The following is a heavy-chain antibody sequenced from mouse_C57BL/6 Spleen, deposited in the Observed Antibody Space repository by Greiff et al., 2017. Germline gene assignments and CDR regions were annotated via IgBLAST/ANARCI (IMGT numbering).Heavy chain of an antibody. Sequence: DVMLVESGGGLVKPGGSLKLSCAASGFTFSDYGMHWVRQAPEKGLEWVAYISSGSSTIYYADTVKGRFTISRDNAKNTLFLQMTSLRSEDTAMYYCAREGLRLWYFDVWGTGTTVTVSS. D-gene: IGHD2-4*01. CDR3: AREGLRLWYFDV. V-gene: IGHV5-17*01. CDR2: ISSGSSTI. CDR1: GFTFSDYG. J-gene: IGHJ1*03.